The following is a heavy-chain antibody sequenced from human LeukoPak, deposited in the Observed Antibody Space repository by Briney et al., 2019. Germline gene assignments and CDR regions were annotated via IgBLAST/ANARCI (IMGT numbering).Heavy chain of an antibody. CDR2: NNHSGST. V-gene: IGHV4-34*01. CDR3: ARELTLAVAGSRSGLWGKVAPTTTRREYYFDY. Sequence: SETLSLTCAVYGGYFRGYYWSWIRQPPGKGLEGIGENNHSGSTNYNPSLKSRVTISVDTSKNQFSLKLNSVTAADTAIYYCARELTLAVAGSRSGLWGKVAPTTTRREYYFDYWGQGTLVTVSS. J-gene: IGHJ4*02. CDR1: GGYFRGYY. D-gene: IGHD6-19*01.